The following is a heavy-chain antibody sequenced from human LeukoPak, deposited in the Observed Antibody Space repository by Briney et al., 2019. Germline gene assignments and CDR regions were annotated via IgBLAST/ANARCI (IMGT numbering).Heavy chain of an antibody. CDR2: IYYSGST. J-gene: IGHJ4*02. Sequence: SGTLSLTCTVSGGSISSYYWSWIRQPPGKGLEWIGYIYYSGSTNYNPSLKSRVTISVDTSKNQFSLKLSSVTAADTAVYYCARHRSIAAAGTFDYWGQGTLVTVSS. CDR3: ARHRSIAAAGTFDY. D-gene: IGHD6-13*01. CDR1: GGSISSYY. V-gene: IGHV4-59*08.